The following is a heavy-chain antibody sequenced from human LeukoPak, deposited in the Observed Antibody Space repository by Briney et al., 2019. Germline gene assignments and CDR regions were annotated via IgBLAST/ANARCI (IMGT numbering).Heavy chain of an antibody. CDR1: GGTFSSYA. V-gene: IGHV1-69*05. CDR2: IIPIFGTA. D-gene: IGHD3-16*02. J-gene: IGHJ5*02. Sequence: ASVKVSCKASGGTFSSYAISWVRQAPGQGLEWMGGIIPIFGTANYAQKFQGRVTMTRDMSTSTVYMELSSLRSEDTAVYYCARDNSVGDIAWWFDPWGQGTLVTVSS. CDR3: ARDNSVGDIAWWFDP.